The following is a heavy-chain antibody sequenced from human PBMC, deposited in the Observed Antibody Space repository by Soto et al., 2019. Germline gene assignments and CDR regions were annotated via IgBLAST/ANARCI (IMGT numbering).Heavy chain of an antibody. CDR1: GFSISSGGYY. CDR3: ARAAHYSSPFRWFDP. Sequence: SETLSLTCTFSGFSISSGGYYLSWIRQHPGKGLEWIGYIYYSGSTYYNPSLKSRVTISVDTSKNQFSLKLSSVTAADTAVYYCARAAHYSSPFRWFDPWGQGTLVTVSS. CDR2: IYYSGST. V-gene: IGHV4-31*03. J-gene: IGHJ5*02. D-gene: IGHD6-13*01.